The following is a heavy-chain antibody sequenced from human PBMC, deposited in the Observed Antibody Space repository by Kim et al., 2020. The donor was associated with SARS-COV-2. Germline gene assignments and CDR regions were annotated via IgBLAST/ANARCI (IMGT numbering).Heavy chain of an antibody. V-gene: IGHV1-3*01. J-gene: IGHJ2*01. CDR2: INAGNGNT. CDR3: ARRGQQLAYWYFDL. Sequence: ASVNVSCKASGYTFTSYAMHWVRQAPGQRLEWMGWINAGNGNTKYSQKFQGRVTITRDTSASTAYMELSSLRSEDTAVYYCARRGQQLAYWYFDLWGRGTLVTVSS. CDR1: GYTFTSYA. D-gene: IGHD6-13*01.